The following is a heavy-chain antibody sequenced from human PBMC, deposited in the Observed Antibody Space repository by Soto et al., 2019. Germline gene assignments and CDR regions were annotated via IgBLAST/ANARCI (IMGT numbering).Heavy chain of an antibody. V-gene: IGHV3-30-3*01. CDR1: GFTFSSSA. Sequence: QVQLVESGGGVVQPGRSLRLSCAASGFTFSSSAMHWVRQAPGKVLEWVAVISYAGSNKYYSDSVKGRFTISRDNSKNTLYLQMNSLRAEDTAVYYWARDGRYSSGWYPWNWGQGTMVTVSS. J-gene: IGHJ4*02. CDR3: ARDGRYSSGWYPWN. D-gene: IGHD6-19*01. CDR2: ISYAGSNK.